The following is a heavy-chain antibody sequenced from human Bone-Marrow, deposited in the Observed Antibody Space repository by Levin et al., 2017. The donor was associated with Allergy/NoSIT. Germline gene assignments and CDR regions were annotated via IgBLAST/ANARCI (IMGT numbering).Heavy chain of an antibody. CDR3: TRERRLTTVTDGYFDY. CDR2: IRSKAYGGTT. J-gene: IGHJ4*02. CDR1: GFTFGDYA. D-gene: IGHD4-17*01. V-gene: IGHV3-49*03. Sequence: GGSLRLSCTASGFTFGDYAMSWFRQAPGKGLEWVGFIRSKAYGGTTEYAASVKGRFTISRDDSKSIAYLQMNSLKTEDTAVYYCTRERRLTTVTDGYFDYWGQGTLVTVSS.